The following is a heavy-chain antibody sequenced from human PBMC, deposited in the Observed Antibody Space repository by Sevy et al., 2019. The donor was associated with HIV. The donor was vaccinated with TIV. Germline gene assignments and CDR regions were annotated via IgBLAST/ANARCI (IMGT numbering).Heavy chain of an antibody. D-gene: IGHD6-6*01. Sequence: GGSLRLSCAASGFTFSSYSMNWVRQAPGKGLEWVSYISSSSSTIYYADSVKGRFTISRDNAKNSLYLQMNSLRDEDTAVYYCASPIGGSSSSSVYDYYYYGMDVWGQGTTVTVSS. CDR2: ISSSSSTI. CDR1: GFTFSSYS. J-gene: IGHJ6*02. V-gene: IGHV3-48*02. CDR3: ASPIGGSSSSSVYDYYYYGMDV.